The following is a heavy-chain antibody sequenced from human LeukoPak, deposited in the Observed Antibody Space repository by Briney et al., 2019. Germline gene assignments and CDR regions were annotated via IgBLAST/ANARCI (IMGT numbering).Heavy chain of an antibody. CDR1: GFTFSSYG. CDR2: IRYDGSNK. J-gene: IGHJ4*02. CDR3: AKTGITIFGVVIIGPDY. V-gene: IGHV3-30*02. Sequence: GGSLRLSCAASGFTFSSYGMHWVRQAPGKGLEWVAFIRYDGSNKYYADSVKGRFTISRDNSKNTLYLQMNSLRAEGTAVYYCAKTGITIFGVVIIGPDYWGQGTLVTVSS. D-gene: IGHD3-3*01.